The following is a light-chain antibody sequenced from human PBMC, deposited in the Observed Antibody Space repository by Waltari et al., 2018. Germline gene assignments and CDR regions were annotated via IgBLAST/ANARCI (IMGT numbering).Light chain of an antibody. CDR1: SSNIGDNV. Sequence: QSVLTQSPSASGTPGQRVTISCSGSSSNIGDNVVNWYQQLPGKAPKLLIFRNDQRPPGVPDRFSAAKSGTSSALAISGLQSEDEADYYCAAWDDRMNGHWVFGGGTKVTVL. V-gene: IGLV1-44*01. J-gene: IGLJ3*02. CDR3: AAWDDRMNGHWV. CDR2: RND.